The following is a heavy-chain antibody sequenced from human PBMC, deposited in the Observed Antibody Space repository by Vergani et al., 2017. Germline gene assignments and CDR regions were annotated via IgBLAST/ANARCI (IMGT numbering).Heavy chain of an antibody. CDR2: ISAYNGNT. Sequence: QVQLVQSGAEVKKPGASVKVSCKASGYTFTSYDISWVRQAPGQGLEWMGWISAYNGNTNYAQKLQGIVTMTTDTSPSTAYMELRSLRSDDTALYYCARFTHNTIFGVLGWFDPWGQGTLVTVSS. V-gene: IGHV1-18*04. CDR1: GYTFTSYD. D-gene: IGHD3-3*01. CDR3: ARFTHNTIFGVLGWFDP. J-gene: IGHJ5*02.